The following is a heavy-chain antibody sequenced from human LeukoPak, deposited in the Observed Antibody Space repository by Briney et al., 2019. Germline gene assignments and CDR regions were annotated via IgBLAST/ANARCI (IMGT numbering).Heavy chain of an antibody. CDR3: AKGIYSSGWSYFDY. Sequence: GGSLRLSCAASGFTFSNSAMSWVRQAPGKGLEWVSTLSGSGITTYYADSVKGRFTISRDNSKNTLYLQMNNLRAEDTAVYYCAKGIYSSGWSYFDYWGHGTLVTVSS. D-gene: IGHD6-19*01. J-gene: IGHJ4*01. CDR1: GFTFSNSA. CDR2: LSGSGITT. V-gene: IGHV3-23*01.